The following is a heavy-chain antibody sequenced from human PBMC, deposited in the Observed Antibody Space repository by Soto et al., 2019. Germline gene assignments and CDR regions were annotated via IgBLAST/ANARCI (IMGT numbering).Heavy chain of an antibody. J-gene: IGHJ1*01. CDR3: ASPYCSGGSCYHTEYFQH. CDR1: GFSFSYYA. D-gene: IGHD2-15*01. V-gene: IGHV3-30-3*01. CDR2: IAYDGSKK. Sequence: QVHLVESGGDVVQPGRSLRLSCAASGFSFSYYAMHWVRQAPGKGLEWVAVIAYDGSKKYYADSVKGRFTISRDNSKNTLYLQMSSLRDEDTAVYYCASPYCSGGSCYHTEYFQHWGQGTLVTVSS.